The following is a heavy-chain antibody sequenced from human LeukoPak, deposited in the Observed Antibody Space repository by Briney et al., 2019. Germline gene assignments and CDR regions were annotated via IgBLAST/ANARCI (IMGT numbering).Heavy chain of an antibody. CDR2: INANGINT. CDR3: AKPISGGLAVSADWFDP. D-gene: IGHD6-19*01. J-gene: IGHJ5*02. V-gene: IGHV3-23*01. Sequence: GRSLRLSCAVSGFAFTFYAISWVRHAPGKGLQWVSTINANGINTYYADSVRGRFTISRDNSKDTLYLQLNSLRAEDTAIYFCAKPISGGLAVSADWFDPWGQGTLVIVSS. CDR1: GFAFTFYA.